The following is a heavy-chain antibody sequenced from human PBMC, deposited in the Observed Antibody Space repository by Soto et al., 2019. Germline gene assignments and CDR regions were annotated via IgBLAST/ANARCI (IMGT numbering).Heavy chain of an antibody. Sequence: PSETLSLTYSVSGGSISSYYWSWIRQPAGKGLEWIGRSSTSGSTNYNPCLKSRVTMSVDTSKNQLSLRLSSGTAADTAVYYCARDRWPANYDFWSGYYSDGFDPWGQGTRVTVSS. CDR1: GGSISSYY. V-gene: IGHV4-4*07. D-gene: IGHD3-3*01. CDR2: SSTSGST. J-gene: IGHJ5*02. CDR3: ARDRWPANYDFWSGYYSDGFDP.